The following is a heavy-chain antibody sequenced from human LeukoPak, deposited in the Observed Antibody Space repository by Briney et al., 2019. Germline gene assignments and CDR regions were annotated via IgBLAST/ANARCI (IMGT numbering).Heavy chain of an antibody. CDR3: AKPGLLLGEAWFDP. CDR1: GYTFAAYH. CDR2: INPNSGGT. D-gene: IGHD3-22*01. Sequence: ASVKVSCKTSGYTFAAYHVHWMRQAPGQGLEWMGWINPNSGGTTYVQKFQGRVAMTRDTSISTAYMELNRLTSDDTAMYYCAKPGLLLGEAWFDPWGQGTLVTVSS. J-gene: IGHJ5*02. V-gene: IGHV1-2*02.